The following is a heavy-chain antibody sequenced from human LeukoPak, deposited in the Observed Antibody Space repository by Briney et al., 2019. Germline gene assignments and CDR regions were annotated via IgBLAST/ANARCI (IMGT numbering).Heavy chain of an antibody. CDR1: GFTFSSYG. Sequence: PGGSLRLSCAASGFTFSSYGMHWVRQAPGKELEWVAVISYDGSNKYYADSVKGRFTISRDNSKNTLYLQMNSLRAEDTAVYYCAKDQEWFGSYYYYGMDVWGQGTTVTVSS. CDR3: AKDQEWFGSYYYYGMDV. CDR2: ISYDGSNK. J-gene: IGHJ6*02. D-gene: IGHD3-10*01. V-gene: IGHV3-30*18.